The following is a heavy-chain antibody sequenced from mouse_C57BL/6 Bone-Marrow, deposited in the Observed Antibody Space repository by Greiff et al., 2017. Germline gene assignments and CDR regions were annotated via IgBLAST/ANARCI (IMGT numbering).Heavy chain of an antibody. Sequence: EVKLVESGGGLVQPGGSLKLSCAASGFTFSDYYMYWVRQTPEKRLEWVAYISNGGGSTYYPDTVKGRFTISRDNAKNTLYLQMSRLKSEDTAMYYCAYDYDGEFAYWGQGTLVTVSA. V-gene: IGHV5-12*01. CDR2: ISNGGGST. CDR1: GFTFSDYY. CDR3: AYDYDGEFAY. J-gene: IGHJ3*01. D-gene: IGHD2-4*01.